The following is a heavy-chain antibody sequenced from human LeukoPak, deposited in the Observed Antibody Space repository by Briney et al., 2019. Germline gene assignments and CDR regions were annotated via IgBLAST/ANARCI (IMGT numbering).Heavy chain of an antibody. CDR2: IIPIFGTA. CDR3: ARGWASTYYDFWSGHTPLYNWFDP. Sequence: SVKVSCKASGGTFSSYAISWVRQAPGQGLEWMGGIIPIFGTANYAQKFQGRVTITADESTSTAYMELSSLRSEDTAVCYCARGWASTYYDFWSGHTPLYNWFDPWGQGTLVTVSS. V-gene: IGHV1-69*13. J-gene: IGHJ5*02. CDR1: GGTFSSYA. D-gene: IGHD3-3*01.